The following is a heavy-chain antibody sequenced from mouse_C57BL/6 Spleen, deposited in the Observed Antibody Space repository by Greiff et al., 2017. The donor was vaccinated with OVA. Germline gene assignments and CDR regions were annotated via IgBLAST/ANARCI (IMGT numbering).Heavy chain of an antibody. CDR3: ARDYYDAMDY. V-gene: IGHV5-16*01. D-gene: IGHD2-1*01. CDR1: GSTFSDYY. CDR2: INYDGSST. J-gene: IGHJ4*01. Sequence: DVKLVESEGGLVQPGSSMKLSCTASGSTFSDYYMAWVRQVPEKGLEWVANINYDGSSTYYLDSLKSRFIISRDNAKNILYLQMSSLKSEDTATYYCARDYYDAMDYWGQGTSVTVSS.